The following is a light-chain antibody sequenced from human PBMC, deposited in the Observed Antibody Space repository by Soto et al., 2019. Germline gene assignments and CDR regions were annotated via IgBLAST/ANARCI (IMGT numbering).Light chain of an antibody. CDR1: QSVSNSN. CDR2: DAS. V-gene: IGKV3D-20*01. Sequence: EIVLTQSPGTLSLSPGERATLSCRASQSVSNSNLAWYQQKPGLAPRLLIYDASSRATGIPDRFSGSGSGTDFTLTISRLEPEDFAVYYCQQYGSSPSITFGQGTRLEI. J-gene: IGKJ5*01. CDR3: QQYGSSPSIT.